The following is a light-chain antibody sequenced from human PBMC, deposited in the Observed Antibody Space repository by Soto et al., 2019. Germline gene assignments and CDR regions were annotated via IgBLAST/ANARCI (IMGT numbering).Light chain of an antibody. Sequence: EIAMTQSPATLSVSPGERATLSCRASQSVSSNLAWYQQKPGQAPRLLIYGASTRATGIPARFSGSGSGTEFTLTISSLQSEDFAVYYCQQYNKWPPTFGQGTKVDIK. CDR3: QQYNKWPPT. CDR1: QSVSSN. CDR2: GAS. J-gene: IGKJ1*01. V-gene: IGKV3-15*01.